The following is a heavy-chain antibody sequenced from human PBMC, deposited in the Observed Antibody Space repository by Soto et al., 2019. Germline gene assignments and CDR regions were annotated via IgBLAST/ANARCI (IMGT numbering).Heavy chain of an antibody. D-gene: IGHD3-9*01. Sequence: SVKVSCKASGGTFSSYAISWVRQAPGQGLEWMGGIIPIFGTANYAQKFQGRVTITADKSTSTAYMELSSLRSEDTAVYYCAREMSDYDILTGYYNNWFDTWGQGTLVTVSS. CDR3: AREMSDYDILTGYYNNWFDT. V-gene: IGHV1-69*06. CDR1: GGTFSSYA. CDR2: IIPIFGTA. J-gene: IGHJ5*02.